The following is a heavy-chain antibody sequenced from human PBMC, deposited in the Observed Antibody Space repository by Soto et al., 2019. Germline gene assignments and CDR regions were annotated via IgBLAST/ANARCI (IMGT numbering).Heavy chain of an antibody. CDR3: ARIHFGDEPSYYYYGMDV. CDR2: IYYTGST. J-gene: IGHJ6*02. Sequence: SETLSLTCTVSGGSFSSGDYYWSWVRQPPGKGLEWIGYIYYTGSTFNNLSLKSRVSISIDTSKTQFSLKLSSVTAADTAVYYCARIHFGDEPSYYYYGMDVWGQGTTVTVSS. D-gene: IGHD4-17*01. V-gene: IGHV4-30-4*01. CDR1: GGSFSSGDYY.